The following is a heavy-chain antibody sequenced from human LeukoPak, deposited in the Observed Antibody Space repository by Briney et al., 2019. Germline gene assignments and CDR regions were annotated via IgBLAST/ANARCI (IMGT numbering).Heavy chain of an antibody. V-gene: IGHV1-69*04. D-gene: IGHD3-22*01. CDR2: IIPILGMA. Sequence: ASVKVSCKASGYTFTSYAISWVRQAPGQGLEWMGRIIPILGMANYAQKFQGRVTITADKSTSTAYMELSSLRSEDTAVYYCARSLKQGSYYYDSSGHHAFDIWGQGTMVTVSS. J-gene: IGHJ3*02. CDR3: ARSLKQGSYYYDSSGHHAFDI. CDR1: GYTFTSYA.